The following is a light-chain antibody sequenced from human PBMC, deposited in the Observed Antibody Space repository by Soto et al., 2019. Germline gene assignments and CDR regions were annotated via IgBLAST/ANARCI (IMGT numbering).Light chain of an antibody. CDR3: QQYGSSPPYT. CDR1: ENVCNNY. J-gene: IGKJ2*01. CDR2: GSS. Sequence: EVVLTQSPGTLSLSPGERATLSCRASENVCNNYLAWYQQKPGQAPMLLIFGSSDRAAGIPDMVSGSGSGTDFTLTNSRLEPDDFSVYYCQQYGSSPPYTFGQGTKLEIK. V-gene: IGKV3-20*01.